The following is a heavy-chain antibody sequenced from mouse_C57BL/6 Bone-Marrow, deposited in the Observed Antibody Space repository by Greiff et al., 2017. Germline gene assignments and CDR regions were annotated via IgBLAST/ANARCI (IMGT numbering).Heavy chain of an antibody. CDR2: IYPGSGST. CDR1: GYTFTSYW. D-gene: IGHD1-1*01. V-gene: IGHV1-55*01. Sequence: QVQLQQPGAELVKPGASVKMSCKASGYTFTSYWITWVKQRPGQGLEWIGDIYPGSGSTNYNEKFKSKATLTVDTSSSTAYRQLSSLTSEDSAVFYCARYGYGSSVYYYAMDYGGRGTSATVTS. J-gene: IGHJ4*01. CDR3: ARYGYGSSVYYYAMDY.